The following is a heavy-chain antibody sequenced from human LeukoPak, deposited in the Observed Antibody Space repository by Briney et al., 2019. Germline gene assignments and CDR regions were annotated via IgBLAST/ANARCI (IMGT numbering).Heavy chain of an antibody. CDR1: GYSISSGYY. D-gene: IGHD2-2*01. V-gene: IGHV4-38-2*02. J-gene: IGHJ4*02. Sequence: PSETLSLTCTVSGYSISSGYYWGWIRQPPGKGLEWIGSIYHSGSTYYNPSLKSRVTISVDTSKNQFSLKLSSVTAADTAVYYCARSSSTSCSFDCWGQGTLVTVSS. CDR3: ARSSSTSCSFDC. CDR2: IYHSGST.